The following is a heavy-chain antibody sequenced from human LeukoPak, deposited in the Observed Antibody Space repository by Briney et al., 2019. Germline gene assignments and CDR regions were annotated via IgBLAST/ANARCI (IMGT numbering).Heavy chain of an antibody. CDR2: ISSSSSYI. D-gene: IGHD4-17*01. V-gene: IGHV3-21*01. CDR3: ARDPEDYGDYVLGH. J-gene: IGHJ4*02. CDR1: GFTFSSYS. Sequence: GGSLRLSCAASGFTFSSYSMTWVRQAPGKGLEWVSSISSSSSYIYYADSVKGRFTISRDNAKNSLYLQMNSLRAEDTAVYYCARDPEDYGDYVLGHWGQGTLVTVSS.